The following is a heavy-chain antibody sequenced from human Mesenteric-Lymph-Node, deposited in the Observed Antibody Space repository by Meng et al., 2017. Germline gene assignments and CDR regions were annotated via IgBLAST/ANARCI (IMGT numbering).Heavy chain of an antibody. V-gene: IGHV1-2*02. J-gene: IGHJ1*01. CDR1: GYTFTGYY. CDR3: ARARAYAEYFQH. CDR2: INPNSGGT. Sequence: ASVKVSCKASGYTFTGYYMHWVRQAPGQGLEWMGWINPNSGGTNYAQKFQGRVTMTRDTSISTAYMELSRLRSDDTAVYYCARARAYAEYFQHWGQGTLATVSS.